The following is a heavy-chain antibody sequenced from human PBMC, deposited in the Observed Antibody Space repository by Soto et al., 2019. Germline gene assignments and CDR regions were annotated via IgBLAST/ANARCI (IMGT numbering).Heavy chain of an antibody. CDR2: ISSSSAYI. CDR3: ARDGLTFGGD. CDR1: GFTFGSFT. V-gene: IGHV3-21*06. D-gene: IGHD3-16*01. J-gene: IGHJ4*02. Sequence: EVHLVEAGGGLVKPWESLTLSCAASGFTFGSFTLNWVRQAPGKGLEWVSSISSSSAYIYYAESVKGRFTISRDNARSTLYLQMNSLRHDDTAVYFCARDGLTFGGDWGQGTLVAVSS.